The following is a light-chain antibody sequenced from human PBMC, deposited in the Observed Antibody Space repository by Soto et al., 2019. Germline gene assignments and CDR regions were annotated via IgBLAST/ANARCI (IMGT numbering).Light chain of an antibody. Sequence: EIVLTQSPGTLSLSPGERATLSCRASQSVSGSSLAWYQLKPGQATRLLISGASSRATGVPDRFSGSESGTDFTFIISRLEPEDFGMYYCHQYGSFPHTFGQGTEMETK. V-gene: IGKV3-20*01. CDR2: GAS. J-gene: IGKJ2*01. CDR1: QSVSGSS. CDR3: HQYGSFPHT.